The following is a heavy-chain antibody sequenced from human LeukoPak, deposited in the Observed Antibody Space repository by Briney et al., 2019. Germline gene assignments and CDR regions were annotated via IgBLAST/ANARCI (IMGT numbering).Heavy chain of an antibody. J-gene: IGHJ4*02. CDR3: ARNAYYDSSGYAY. V-gene: IGHV4-39*07. CDR1: GVSISSSSYY. CDR2: IYYSGST. Sequence: SETLSLTCTVSGVSISSSSYYWGWLRQPPGKGLEWIGSIYYSGSTYYNPSLKSRVTISVDTSKNQFSLKLSSVTAADTAVYCCARNAYYDSSGYAYRGQGTLVTVSS. D-gene: IGHD3-22*01.